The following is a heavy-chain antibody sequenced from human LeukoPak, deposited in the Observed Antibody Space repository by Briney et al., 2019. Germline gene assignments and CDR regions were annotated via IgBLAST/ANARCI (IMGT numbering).Heavy chain of an antibody. V-gene: IGHV3-33*01. D-gene: IGHD6-13*01. CDR2: IWYDGSNK. Sequence: GGSLRLSCAASGFTFSSYGMHWVRQAPGKGLEWVAVIWYDGSNKYYADSVKGRFTISRDNSKNTLYLQMNSLRAEDTAVYYCASGGYSSSWEYYFDYWGQGTLVTVSS. J-gene: IGHJ4*02. CDR1: GFTFSSYG. CDR3: ASGGYSSSWEYYFDY.